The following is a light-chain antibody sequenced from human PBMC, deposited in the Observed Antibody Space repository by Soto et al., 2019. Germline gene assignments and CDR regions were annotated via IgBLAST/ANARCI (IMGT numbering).Light chain of an antibody. Sequence: EIVLTQSPGTLSVSPGEIATLSCRASRTMSSNYLAWYQRKPDQAPSLLIYGTTSRATGIPDRFSGSGSGTDYTLTLSRLEPEDSPIYYCQQYVSRAFGQGTKVEI. V-gene: IGKV3-20*01. CDR3: QQYVSRA. CDR2: GTT. CDR1: RTMSSNY. J-gene: IGKJ1*01.